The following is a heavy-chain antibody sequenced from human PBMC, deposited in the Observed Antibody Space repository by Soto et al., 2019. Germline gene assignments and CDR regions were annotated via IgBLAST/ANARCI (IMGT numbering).Heavy chain of an antibody. CDR2: ISFDGNII. V-gene: IGHV3-30-3*01. D-gene: IGHD3-9*01. CDR1: EFIFSSYA. Sequence: QVHLVESGGGVAQPGGSLRLSCAASEFIFSSYAMHWIRQAPGKGLEWLAVISFDGNIIQYADSVKGRFIISRDNSKNTLYLQMNSLRGEDTAVYYCARTFDTTTYYLDYWGQGTLVTVSS. CDR3: ARTFDTTTYYLDY. J-gene: IGHJ4*02.